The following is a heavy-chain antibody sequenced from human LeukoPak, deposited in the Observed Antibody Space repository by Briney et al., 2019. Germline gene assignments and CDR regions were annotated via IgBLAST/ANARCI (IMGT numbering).Heavy chain of an antibody. CDR3: ATYPSRLQREKTYDY. CDR2: IRYDGSNK. J-gene: IGHJ4*02. D-gene: IGHD1-1*01. V-gene: IGHV3-30*02. Sequence: GGSLRLSCAASGFIVSNNYMNWVRQAPGKGLEWVAFIRYDGSNKYYADSVKGRFTIFRDNSKNTLYLQMNSLRAEDTAVYYCATYPSRLQREKTYDYWGQGTLVTVSS. CDR1: GFIVSNNY.